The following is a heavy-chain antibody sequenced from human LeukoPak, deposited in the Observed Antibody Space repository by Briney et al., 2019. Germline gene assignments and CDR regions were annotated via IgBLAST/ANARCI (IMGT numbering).Heavy chain of an antibody. CDR1: GGSISSSNW. J-gene: IGHJ4*02. V-gene: IGHV4-4*02. CDR3: ARGPEIAAAGFDY. Sequence: SETLSLTCAVSGGSISSSNWWCWLHQPPGKGLGWIGEIYHSGSTNYNPSLKSRVTISVDKSKNQFSLKLSSVTAADTAVYYCARGPEIAAAGFDYWGQGSLVTVSS. D-gene: IGHD6-13*01. CDR2: IYHSGST.